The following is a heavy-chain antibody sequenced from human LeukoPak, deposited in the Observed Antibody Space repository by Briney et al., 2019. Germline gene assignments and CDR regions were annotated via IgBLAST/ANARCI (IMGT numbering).Heavy chain of an antibody. V-gene: IGHV4-30-4*01. CDR1: GGSISSGDYY. D-gene: IGHD2-21*01. J-gene: IGHJ4*02. CDR3: ARGFLYYFDY. CDR2: IYYSGST. Sequence: SQTLSLICTVSGGSISSGDYYWSWIRQPPGKGLEWIGYIYYSGSTYYNPSLKSRVTISVDTPKNQFSLKLSSVTAADTAVYYCARGFLYYFDYWGQGTLVTVSS.